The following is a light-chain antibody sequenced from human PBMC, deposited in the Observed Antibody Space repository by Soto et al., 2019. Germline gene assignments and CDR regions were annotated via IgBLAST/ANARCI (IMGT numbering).Light chain of an antibody. CDR2: DAS. CDR3: QQYSHLVT. V-gene: IGKV1-5*01. J-gene: IGKJ2*01. Sequence: IQMTQSPSTLSAPVGDRVTITCQASQTISTLLAWFQHKPGKAPNLLIYDASNLESGVPSRFSGSGSGTEFTLTISSLQSDDSATYFCQQYSHLVTFGQETKLEIK. CDR1: QTISTL.